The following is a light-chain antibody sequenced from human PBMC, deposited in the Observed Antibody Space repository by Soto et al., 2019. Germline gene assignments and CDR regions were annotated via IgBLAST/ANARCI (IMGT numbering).Light chain of an antibody. CDR1: QGISSW. CDR3: QQYHSTPLT. CDR2: AAS. Sequence: DIRMTQSPASLSASVGDKDTISCRASQGISSWLAWYQQKPGKAPKLLMYAASSLQTGVPPRFSGSGSGTDFTLTISSLQAEDVAVYYCQQYHSTPLTFAQGTKVDIK. V-gene: IGKV1-12*01. J-gene: IGKJ1*01.